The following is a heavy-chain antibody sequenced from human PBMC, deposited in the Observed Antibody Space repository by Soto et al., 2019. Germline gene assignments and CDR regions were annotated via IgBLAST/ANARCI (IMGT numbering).Heavy chain of an antibody. CDR1: GFTVSSNY. Sequence: EVQLVESGGGLIQPGGSLRLSCAASGFTVSSNYMSWVRQAPGKGLEWVSVIYSGGSTYYADSVKGRFTISRDNPKNTLYLQMNSLSAEDTAVYYCASVFPTATNDYWGHGTLVTVSS. J-gene: IGHJ4*01. CDR3: ASVFPTATNDY. CDR2: IYSGGST. D-gene: IGHD2-21*01. V-gene: IGHV3-53*01.